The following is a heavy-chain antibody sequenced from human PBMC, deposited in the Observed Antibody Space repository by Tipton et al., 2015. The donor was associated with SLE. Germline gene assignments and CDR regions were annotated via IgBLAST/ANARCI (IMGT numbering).Heavy chain of an antibody. J-gene: IGHJ5*02. CDR2: IYYSGST. V-gene: IGHV4-30-4*01. Sequence: LRLSCTVSGGSISSGDYYWSWIRQPPGKGLEWIGYIYYSGSTYYNPSLKSRVTISVDTSKNQFSLKLSSVTAADTAVYYCAVEDESLLFDPWGQGTLVTVSS. CDR1: GGSISSGDYY. D-gene: IGHD2-15*01. CDR3: AVEDESLLFDP.